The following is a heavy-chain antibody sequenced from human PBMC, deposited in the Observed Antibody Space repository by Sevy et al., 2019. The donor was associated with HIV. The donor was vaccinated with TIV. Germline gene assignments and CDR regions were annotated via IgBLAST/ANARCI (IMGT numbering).Heavy chain of an antibody. Sequence: GGSLRLSCAASGFTFSSYWMHWVHQAPGKGLVWVSRINSDGSSTSYADSVKGRFTISRDNAKNTLYLQMNSLRAEDTAVYYCARDRDTAMVHDYWGQGTLVTVSS. CDR1: GFTFSSYW. CDR3: ARDRDTAMVHDY. D-gene: IGHD5-18*01. CDR2: INSDGSST. V-gene: IGHV3-74*01. J-gene: IGHJ4*02.